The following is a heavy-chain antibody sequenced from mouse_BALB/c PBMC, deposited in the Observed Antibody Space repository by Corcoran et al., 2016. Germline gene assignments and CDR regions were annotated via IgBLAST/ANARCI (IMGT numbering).Heavy chain of an antibody. CDR3: ARWKDGNYGYAMDY. CDR2: INTYTGEP. D-gene: IGHD2-1*01. Sequence: QIEQVQPGPELMKPRETVQISCKASGDTFTNYGINWGKQAAGKGLKGWGWINTYTGEPSYADDFKGRFAFSLETSASTAYLQINNLKNEDMATYFCARWKDGNYGYAMDYWGQGTSVTVSS. J-gene: IGHJ4*01. V-gene: IGHV9-1*02. CDR1: GDTFTNYG.